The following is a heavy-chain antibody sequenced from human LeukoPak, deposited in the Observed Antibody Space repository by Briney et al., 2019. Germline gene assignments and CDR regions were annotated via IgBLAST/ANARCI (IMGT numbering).Heavy chain of an antibody. J-gene: IGHJ3*02. CDR2: ISAYNGKP. V-gene: IGHV1-18*01. CDR3: ARDPAPYGGNAFDI. D-gene: IGHD4-17*01. CDR1: GYTFSNYG. Sequence: ASVKVSCKASGYTFSNYGINWVRQAPGQGLEWMGWISAYNGKPKYGQKFQGRLTMTTDTSTSTAYMELRSLRSDDTAVYYCARDPAPYGGNAFDIWGQGTMVTVSS.